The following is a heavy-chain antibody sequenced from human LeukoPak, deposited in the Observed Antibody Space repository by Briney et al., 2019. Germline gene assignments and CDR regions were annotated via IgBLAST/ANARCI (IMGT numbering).Heavy chain of an antibody. D-gene: IGHD4-17*01. J-gene: IGHJ2*01. CDR3: AREYGDYSSYFDL. V-gene: IGHV3-20*04. CDR2: ITWNGATT. Sequence: GGPLRLSCAASGFTFDDYGMSWVRQAPGKGLEWVSGITWNGATTGFADSVKGRFTISRDIAKNSLYLGMSSLRAEDTAFYYCAREYGDYSSYFDLWGRGTLVTVSS. CDR1: GFTFDDYG.